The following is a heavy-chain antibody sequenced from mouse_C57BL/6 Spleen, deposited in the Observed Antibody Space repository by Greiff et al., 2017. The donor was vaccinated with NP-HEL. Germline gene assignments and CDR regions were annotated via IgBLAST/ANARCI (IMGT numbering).Heavy chain of an antibody. CDR3: ASDLYLYY. V-gene: IGHV1-4*01. CDR1: GYTFTSYT. CDR2: INPSSGYT. Sequence: QVQLQQSGAELARPGASVKISCKASGYTFTSYTMHWVNQRPGQGLEWIGYINPSSGYTKYKQKFKDKATLTADKSSSTAYMQLSSLTSDDSAVYYCASDLYLYYWGRGTTLTVSS. J-gene: IGHJ2*01.